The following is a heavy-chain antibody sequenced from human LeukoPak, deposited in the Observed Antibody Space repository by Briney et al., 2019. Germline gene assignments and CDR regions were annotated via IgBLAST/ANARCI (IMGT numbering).Heavy chain of an antibody. CDR3: ARGSTYYDFWSGYSIDY. D-gene: IGHD3-3*01. CDR2: MNPNSGNT. V-gene: IGHV1-8*01. Sequence: ASVKVSCKASGYTFTSYDINWVRQATGQGLEWMGWMNPNSGNTGYAQKFQGRVTMTRNTSISTAYMELSSLRSEDTAVYYCARGSTYYDFWSGYSIDYWGQGTLVTVSS. CDR1: GYTFTSYD. J-gene: IGHJ4*02.